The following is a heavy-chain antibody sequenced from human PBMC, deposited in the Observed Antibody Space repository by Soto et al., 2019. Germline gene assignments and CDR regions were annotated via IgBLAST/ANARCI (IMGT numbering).Heavy chain of an antibody. CDR3: AMSVTTYYYYYYYMDV. V-gene: IGHV1-8*01. Sequence: ASVKVSCKASGYTFTSYDINWVRQATGQGLEWMGWMNPNSGNTGYAQKFQGRVTMTRNTSISTAYMELSSLRSEDTAVYYCAMSVTTYYYYYYYMDVWGKGTTVTVSS. J-gene: IGHJ6*03. CDR2: MNPNSGNT. D-gene: IGHD4-4*01. CDR1: GYTFTSYD.